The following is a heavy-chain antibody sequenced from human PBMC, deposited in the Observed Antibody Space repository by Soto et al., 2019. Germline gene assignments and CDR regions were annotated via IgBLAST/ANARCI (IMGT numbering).Heavy chain of an antibody. V-gene: IGHV3-30-3*01. CDR2: ISYDGSNK. CDR1: GFTFSSYA. J-gene: IGHJ4*02. D-gene: IGHD5-18*01. Sequence: GGSLRLSCAASGFTFSSYAMHWVRQAPGKGLEWVAVISYDGSNKYYADSVKGRFTISRDNSKNTLYLQMNSLRAEDTAVYYCARDATEYRYGTALFAYWGQGTLVTVSS. CDR3: ARDATEYRYGTALFAY.